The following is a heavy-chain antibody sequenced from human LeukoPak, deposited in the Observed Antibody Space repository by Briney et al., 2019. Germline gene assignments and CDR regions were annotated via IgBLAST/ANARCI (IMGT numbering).Heavy chain of an antibody. J-gene: IGHJ4*02. CDR2: SKNKTGGETA. D-gene: IGHD1-1*01. CDR1: GFTFSNVW. Sequence: GSLRLSCAASGFTFSNVWMSGVRQVPGKGREWVGHSKNKTGGETADYAAPLKGRFSIPRDDSKHTVYLQLSSLETEDTAVYFCAKVGTTGNRPDYWGQGALVTVSS. V-gene: IGHV3-15*01. CDR3: AKVGTTGNRPDY.